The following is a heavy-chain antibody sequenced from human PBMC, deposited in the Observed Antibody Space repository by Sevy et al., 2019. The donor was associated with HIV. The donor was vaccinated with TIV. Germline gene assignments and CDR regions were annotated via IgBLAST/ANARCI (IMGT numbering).Heavy chain of an antibody. D-gene: IGHD3-22*01. CDR1: GFRISSYW. CDR3: VRAMASADSL. Sequence: GGSLRLSCAASGFRISSYWMLWVRQAPGKGLEWVANVNQDGSMKYYLDSVKGRFTISRDNAKNLVFLQMNSLTADDAALYYCVRAMASADSLWGQGTLVTVSS. V-gene: IGHV3-7*01. CDR2: VNQDGSMK. J-gene: IGHJ4*02.